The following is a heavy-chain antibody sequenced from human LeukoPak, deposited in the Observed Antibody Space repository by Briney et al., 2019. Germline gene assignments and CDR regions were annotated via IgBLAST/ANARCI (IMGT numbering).Heavy chain of an antibody. CDR1: GFTFSSYA. J-gene: IGHJ6*02. V-gene: IGHV3-66*01. Sequence: GRSLRLSCAASGFTFSSYAMHWVRQAPGKGLEWVSVIYSGGSTYYADSVKGRFTISRDNSKNTLYLQMNSLRAEDTAVYYCARDRVDLSSGWSSYYYGMDVWGQGTTVTVSS. D-gene: IGHD6-19*01. CDR2: IYSGGST. CDR3: ARDRVDLSSGWSSYYYGMDV.